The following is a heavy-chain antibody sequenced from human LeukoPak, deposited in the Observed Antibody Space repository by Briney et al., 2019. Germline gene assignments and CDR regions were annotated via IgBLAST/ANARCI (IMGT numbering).Heavy chain of an antibody. J-gene: IGHJ6*03. Sequence: SETLSLTCAVYGGSFSGYYWSWIRQPPGKGLERVGEINHGGSTNYNPSLKSRVTISVDTSKNQFSLKLSSVTAADTAVYYCARRRLSGRYYYYYMDVWGKGTTVTISS. CDR2: INHGGST. D-gene: IGHD6-25*01. V-gene: IGHV4-34*01. CDR3: ARRRLSGRYYYYYMDV. CDR1: GGSFSGYY.